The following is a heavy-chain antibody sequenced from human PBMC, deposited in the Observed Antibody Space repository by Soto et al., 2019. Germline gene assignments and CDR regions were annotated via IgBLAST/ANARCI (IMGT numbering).Heavy chain of an antibody. CDR3: ARDSVGSSWSSYYYYYYMDV. V-gene: IGHV1-18*01. D-gene: IGHD6-13*01. CDR1: GYTFTSYG. J-gene: IGHJ6*03. CDR2: ISAYNGNT. Sequence: ASVKFSCKASGYTFTSYGISWVRQAPGQGLEWMGWISAYNGNTNYAQKLQGRVTMTTDTSTSTAYMELRSLRSDDTAVYYCARDSVGSSWSSYYYYYYMDVWGKGTTVTVSS.